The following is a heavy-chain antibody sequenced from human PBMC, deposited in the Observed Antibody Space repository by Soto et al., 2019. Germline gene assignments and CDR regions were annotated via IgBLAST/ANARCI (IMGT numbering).Heavy chain of an antibody. V-gene: IGHV4-39*01. Sequence: ETLSLTCTVSGGSISSSSYYWGWIRQPPGKGLEWIGSIYYSGSTYYNPSLKSRVTISVDTSKNQFSLKLSSVTAADTAVYYCARHVLVPAAIGGMDVWGQGTTVTVSS. CDR3: ARHVLVPAAIGGMDV. CDR1: GGSISSSSYY. CDR2: IYYSGST. J-gene: IGHJ6*02. D-gene: IGHD2-2*02.